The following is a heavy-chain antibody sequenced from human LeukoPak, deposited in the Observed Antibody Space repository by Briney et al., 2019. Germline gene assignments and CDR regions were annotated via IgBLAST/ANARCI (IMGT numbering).Heavy chain of an antibody. CDR1: GFTFSSYW. V-gene: IGHV3-74*01. CDR2: INSDGSST. D-gene: IGHD4-17*01. Sequence: GGSLRLSCAASGFTFSSYWMHWVRQAPGRGLVWVSRINSDGSSTSSADAVKGRFTISRDNAKNTLYLQMNSLRAEDTAVYYCARGYYGDPSQVYYFDYWGQGTLVTVSS. CDR3: ARGYYGDPSQVYYFDY. J-gene: IGHJ4*02.